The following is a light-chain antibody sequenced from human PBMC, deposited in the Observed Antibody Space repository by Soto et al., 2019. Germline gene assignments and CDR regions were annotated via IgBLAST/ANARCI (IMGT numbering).Light chain of an antibody. J-gene: IGKJ2*01. CDR2: AAS. CDR1: QSISSY. CDR3: QQSYSTHPA. Sequence: DIQMTQSPSSLSASVGDRVTITCRASQSISSYLNWYQQKPGKAPKLLIYAASSLQSGVPSRFSGRGSGTDFTLTISSLQPEDFATYSCQQSYSTHPAFGQGTKLEIK. V-gene: IGKV1-39*01.